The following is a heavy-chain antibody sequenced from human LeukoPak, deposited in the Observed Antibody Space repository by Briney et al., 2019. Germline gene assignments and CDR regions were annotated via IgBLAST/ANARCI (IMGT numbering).Heavy chain of an antibody. CDR2: IHYSGST. Sequence: SETQSLTCTVSGRPISSYYWSWIPQPPTKGLEGVRYIHYSGSTNYNPSLKSRVTISVDTFQGQFSLKLSSVTATDYAEYYSVRCEDTAEYYRPRDSWFDPWGQGTLVTVSS. J-gene: IGHJ5*02. D-gene: IGHD2/OR15-2a*01. CDR3: VRCEDTAEYYRPRDSWFDP. V-gene: IGHV4-59*12. CDR1: GRPISSYY.